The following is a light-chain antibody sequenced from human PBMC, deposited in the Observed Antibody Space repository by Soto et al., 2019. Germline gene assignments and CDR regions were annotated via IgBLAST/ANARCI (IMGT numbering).Light chain of an antibody. CDR2: GAS. CDR3: QPYGSSPRFT. J-gene: IGKJ3*01. CDR1: QSVSSSY. Sequence: EIVLTQSPGTLSLSPGERATLSCRASQSVSSSYLAWYQQKPGQAPRLLIYGASSRATGIPDRFSGSGSGTAFTLTISSLEPEDFAVYYCQPYGSSPRFTFGPGTKVDIK. V-gene: IGKV3-20*01.